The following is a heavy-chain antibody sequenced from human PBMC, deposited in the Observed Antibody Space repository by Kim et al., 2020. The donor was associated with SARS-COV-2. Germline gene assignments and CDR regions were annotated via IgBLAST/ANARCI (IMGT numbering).Heavy chain of an antibody. V-gene: IGHV3-33*01. CDR3: ARGRGNYYYFMDV. J-gene: IGHJ6*03. Sequence: ADPVTGRFTIPRNNSKSTLYLQMNSLGAEDTAVYYCARGRGNYYYFMDVWGKGTTVTVSS.